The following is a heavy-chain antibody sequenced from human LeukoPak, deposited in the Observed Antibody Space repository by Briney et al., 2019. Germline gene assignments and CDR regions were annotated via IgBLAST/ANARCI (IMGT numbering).Heavy chain of an antibody. CDR3: ARAGQQLVLTYNYYYMDV. D-gene: IGHD6-13*01. CDR2: INPSGGST. CDR1: GYTFTSYY. J-gene: IGHJ6*03. V-gene: IGHV1-46*01. Sequence: ASVKVSCKASGYTFTSYYMHWVRQAPGQGLEWMGIINPSGGSTIYAQKFQGGVTMTRDTSTSTVYMELSSLRSEDTAVYYCARAGQQLVLTYNYYYMDVWGKGTTVTVSS.